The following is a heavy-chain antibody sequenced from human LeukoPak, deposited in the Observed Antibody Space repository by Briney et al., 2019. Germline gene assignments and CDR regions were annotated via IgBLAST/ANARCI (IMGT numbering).Heavy chain of an antibody. J-gene: IGHJ4*02. CDR3: ARLGYREGY. V-gene: IGHV1-2*02. D-gene: IGHD2-15*01. CDR2: INPNSGGT. Sequence: GASVKVSCKASGYTFTSYGISWVRQAPGQGLEWMGWINPNSGGTNYAQKFQGRVTMTRDTSISTAYMELSRLRSDDTAVYYCARLGYREGYWGQGTLVTVSS. CDR1: GYTFTSYG.